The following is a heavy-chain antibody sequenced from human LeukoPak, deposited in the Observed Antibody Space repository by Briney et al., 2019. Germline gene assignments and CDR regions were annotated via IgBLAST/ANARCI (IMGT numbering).Heavy chain of an antibody. CDR2: IKQDGSEK. CDR3: ARDPPYDIFSFDP. V-gene: IGHV3-7*01. D-gene: IGHD3-9*01. Sequence: GGSLRLSCAASGFTFSSYWMSWVRQAPGKGLEWVANIKQDGSEKYYVDSVKGRFTISRDNAKNSLYLQMNSLRAEDTAVYYCARDPPYDIFSFDPWGQGTLVTVSS. CDR1: GFTFSSYW. J-gene: IGHJ5*02.